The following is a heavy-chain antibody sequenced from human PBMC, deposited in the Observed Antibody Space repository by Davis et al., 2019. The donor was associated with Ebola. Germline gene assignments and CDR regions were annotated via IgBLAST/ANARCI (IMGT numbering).Heavy chain of an antibody. Sequence: HTGGSLRLSCAASEFTFSSYWMHWVRQAPGKGLVWVSRINSDGRTTAYADSVKGRFTISRDNAKNTLYLQMNSLRPKDTAVYYCARDSDDYCFDYWGQGTLVTVSS. CDR2: INSDGRTT. V-gene: IGHV3-74*01. CDR1: EFTFSSYW. J-gene: IGHJ4*02. D-gene: IGHD2-21*02. CDR3: ARDSDDYCFDY.